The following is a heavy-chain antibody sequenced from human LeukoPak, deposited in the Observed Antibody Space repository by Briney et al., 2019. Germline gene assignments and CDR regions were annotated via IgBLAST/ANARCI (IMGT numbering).Heavy chain of an antibody. CDR1: GYTFTSYG. J-gene: IGHJ4*02. V-gene: IGHV1-18*01. Sequence: ASVKVSCKASGYTFTSYGISWVRQGPGQGLEWMGWISAYNGNTNYAQKLQGRVTMTTDTSTSTAYMELRSLRSDDTAVYYCARDTEYSSGWSEDYWGQGTLVTVSS. CDR3: ARDTEYSSGWSEDY. CDR2: ISAYNGNT. D-gene: IGHD6-19*01.